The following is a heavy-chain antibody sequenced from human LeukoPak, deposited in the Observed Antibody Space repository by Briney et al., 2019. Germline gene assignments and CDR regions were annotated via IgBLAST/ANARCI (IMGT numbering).Heavy chain of an antibody. Sequence: SETLSLTCFVSGGSISSSSSSSSYYWGWIRQPPGKGLEWIGYIYYSGSTYYNPSLKSRVTISVDTSKNQFSLKLSSVTAADTAVYYCARGNPSGSSAAFDYWGQGTLVTVSS. J-gene: IGHJ4*02. D-gene: IGHD1-26*01. V-gene: IGHV4-31*03. CDR2: IYYSGST. CDR3: ARGNPSGSSAAFDY. CDR1: GGSISSSSSSSSYY.